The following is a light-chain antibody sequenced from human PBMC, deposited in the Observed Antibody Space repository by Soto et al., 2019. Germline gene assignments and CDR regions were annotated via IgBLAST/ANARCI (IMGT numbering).Light chain of an antibody. CDR3: QESHTSPYN. V-gene: IGKV1-39*01. CDR1: QNIGSF. J-gene: IGKJ2*01. CDR2: AAS. Sequence: DIHMTQSPSSLSAPVGDRVIIACRASQNIGSFLNWYQQKPGRAPRLLIFAASTLQSGVPSRFIGSGSGINFTLTLSSLQPEDVATYYCQESHTSPYNFGQGTKLEIK.